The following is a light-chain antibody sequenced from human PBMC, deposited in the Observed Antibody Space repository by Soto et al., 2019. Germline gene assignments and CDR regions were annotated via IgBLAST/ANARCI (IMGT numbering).Light chain of an antibody. V-gene: IGKV1-39*01. CDR1: QSISSF. Sequence: DIQMSQSPSSLSASVGDRITITCRASQSISSFLNWYQQKPGKAPKLLIYDASTLQSGVPSRFSGSGSGTDLTLTISSLQPEDFATYYCQQSYSSPPITFGQGTRLEIK. CDR3: QQSYSSPPIT. J-gene: IGKJ5*01. CDR2: DAS.